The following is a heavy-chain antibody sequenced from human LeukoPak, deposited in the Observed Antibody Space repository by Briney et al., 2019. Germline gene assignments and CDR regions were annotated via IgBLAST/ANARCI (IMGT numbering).Heavy chain of an antibody. CDR1: GFTFSSYW. V-gene: IGHV3-7*01. D-gene: IGHD6-19*01. CDR2: IKQDGSEK. CDR3: ARGLRLGYYYYMDG. J-gene: IGHJ6*03. Sequence: GGSLRLSCAASGFTFSSYWMSWVRQAPGKGLEWVANIKQDGSEKYYVDSVKGRFTISRDNAKNSLYLQMNSLRAEDTAVYYCARGLRLGYYYYMDGWGKGTTVTISS.